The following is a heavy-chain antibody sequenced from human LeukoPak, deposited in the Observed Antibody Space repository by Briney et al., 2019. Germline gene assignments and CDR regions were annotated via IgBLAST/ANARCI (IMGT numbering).Heavy chain of an antibody. CDR2: INPNSGGT. CDR3: GRGNKSFDP. J-gene: IGHJ5*02. Sequence: GASVKVSCKASGYTFTGYYMHWVRQAPGQGLEWMGWINPNSGGTNYAPKFQGRVTMIKDTSTNSAYMELNKLTSDDTAVYYCGRGNKSFDPWGQGTLVTVSS. CDR1: GYTFTGYY. V-gene: IGHV1-2*02.